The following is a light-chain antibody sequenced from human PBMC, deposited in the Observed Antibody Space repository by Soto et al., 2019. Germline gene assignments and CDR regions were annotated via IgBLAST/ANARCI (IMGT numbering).Light chain of an antibody. CDR1: QSIRNY. CDR3: QQSYDTPPWT. CDR2: AAS. Sequence: DIQLTQFPSSLPASVGDRITITCRASQSIRNYLSWFQQKPGKAPKLLIYAASRLQSGVQLRFSGSGSGTDFSLTISDLQPDDFATYYCQQSYDTPPWTFGQGTRVEVK. V-gene: IGKV1-39*01. J-gene: IGKJ1*01.